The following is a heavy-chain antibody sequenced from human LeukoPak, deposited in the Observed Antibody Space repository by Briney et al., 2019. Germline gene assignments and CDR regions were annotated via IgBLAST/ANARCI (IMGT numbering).Heavy chain of an antibody. CDR1: GYTFTGYD. CDR2: MNPNSGNT. V-gene: IGHV1-8*03. D-gene: IGHD1-26*01. Sequence: ASVKVSCKASGYTFTGYDINWVRQATGQGLEWMGWMNPNSGNTGYAQKFQGRVTITRNTSISTAYMELSSLRSEDTAVYYCAIVASYIHGLYYFDYWGQGTLVTVSS. J-gene: IGHJ4*02. CDR3: AIVASYIHGLYYFDY.